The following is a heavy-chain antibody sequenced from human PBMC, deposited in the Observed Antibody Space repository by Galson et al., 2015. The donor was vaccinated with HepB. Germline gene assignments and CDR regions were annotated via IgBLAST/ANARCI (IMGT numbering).Heavy chain of an antibody. CDR3: ARAYCSSTSCFTYYYYYYMDV. CDR2: ISAYNGNT. D-gene: IGHD2-2*01. V-gene: IGHV1-18*01. J-gene: IGHJ6*03. Sequence: SVKVSCKASGYTLSNYAMNWVRQAPGQGLEWMGWISAYNGNTNYAQKLQGRVTMTTDTSTSTAYLELRSLRSDDTAVYYCARAYCSSTSCFTYYYYYYMDVWGKGTTVTVSS. CDR1: GYTLSNYA.